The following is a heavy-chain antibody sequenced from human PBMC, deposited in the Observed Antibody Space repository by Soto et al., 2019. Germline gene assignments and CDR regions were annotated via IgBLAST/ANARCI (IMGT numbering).Heavy chain of an antibody. CDR1: GGSFSGYY. CDR3: ARGALRYFDWSY. Sequence: LSLTCAVYGGSFSGYYWSWIRQPPGKGLEWIGEINHSGSTNYNPSLKSRVTISVDTSKNQFSLKLSSVTAADTAVYYCARGALRYFDWSYWGQGTLVTVSS. J-gene: IGHJ4*02. D-gene: IGHD3-9*01. V-gene: IGHV4-34*01. CDR2: INHSGST.